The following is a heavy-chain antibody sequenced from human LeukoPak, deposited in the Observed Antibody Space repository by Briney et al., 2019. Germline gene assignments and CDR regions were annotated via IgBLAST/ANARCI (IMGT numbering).Heavy chain of an antibody. CDR3: VLDLFSSFAFDI. D-gene: IGHD3/OR15-3a*01. Sequence: GGSLRLSCAASGFTFSRYWMHWVRQAPGKGLLWVSRINSDGSSTYYADSVKGRFTTSRDNAKNALHLQMNSLAAEDTAVYYCVLDLFSSFAFDIWGQGTMVTVSS. J-gene: IGHJ3*02. CDR2: INSDGSST. V-gene: IGHV3-74*01. CDR1: GFTFSRYW.